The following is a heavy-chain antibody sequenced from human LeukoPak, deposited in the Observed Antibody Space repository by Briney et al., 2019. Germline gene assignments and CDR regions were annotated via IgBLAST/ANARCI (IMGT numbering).Heavy chain of an antibody. J-gene: IGHJ5*02. CDR2: IYHSGST. CDR3: ARDRAQGRRESSTNWFDP. Sequence: SETVSLTCAVSGGSISSGGYSWSWIRQPPGKGLEWIGYIYHSGSTYYNPSLKSRVTISVDRSKNQFSLKLSSVTAADTAVYYCARDRAQGRRESSTNWFDPWGQGTLVTVSS. D-gene: IGHD3-10*01. CDR1: GGSISSGGYS. V-gene: IGHV4-30-2*01.